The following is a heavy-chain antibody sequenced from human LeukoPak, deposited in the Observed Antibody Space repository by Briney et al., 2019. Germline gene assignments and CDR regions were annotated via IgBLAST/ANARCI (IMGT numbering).Heavy chain of an antibody. J-gene: IGHJ6*03. CDR1: GFTFSSYW. CDR2: INGDGSST. CDR3: ARELYYYYMGV. V-gene: IGHV3-74*01. Sequence: GGSLRLSCAVSGFTFSSYWMHWVRHTPGKGPVWVSRINGDGSSTNYADSVKGRFTISRDNAQNTLYLQMNSLRAEDTAVYYCARELYYYYMGVWGKGTTVTVSS.